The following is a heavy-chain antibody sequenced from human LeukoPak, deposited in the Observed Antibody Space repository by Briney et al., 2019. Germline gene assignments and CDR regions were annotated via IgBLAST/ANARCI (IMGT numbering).Heavy chain of an antibody. Sequence: GGSLRLSYAASGFTFSAHWMSWVRQAPGKGLEWVAVIADDGKDKHYVESVKGRFTISRDNSKNTLYLQMNSLRVEDTAVYYCARDRHIAAAGYYFDYWGQGTLVTVSS. V-gene: IGHV3-30*03. D-gene: IGHD6-25*01. CDR2: IADDGKDK. CDR1: GFTFSAHW. CDR3: ARDRHIAAAGYYFDY. J-gene: IGHJ4*02.